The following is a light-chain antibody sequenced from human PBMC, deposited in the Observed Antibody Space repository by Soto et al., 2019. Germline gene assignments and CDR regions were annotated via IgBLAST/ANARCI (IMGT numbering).Light chain of an antibody. CDR3: HQAHSFPFT. V-gene: IGKV1-12*01. CDR1: QDISSR. CDR2: DAS. J-gene: IGKJ3*01. Sequence: DIPMTQSPSAVSASVGDRVTITCRASQDISSRLAWYQQKAGKAPKLLISDASRLQSGVPSRFSGSGSETDFSLTISSLQPEDFATYYCHQAHSFPFTFGPGTKVEIK.